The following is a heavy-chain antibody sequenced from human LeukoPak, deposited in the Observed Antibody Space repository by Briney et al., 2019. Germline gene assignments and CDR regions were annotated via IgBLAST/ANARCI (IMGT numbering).Heavy chain of an antibody. CDR1: GFSLSAYG. CDR2: IWYDGTSK. CDR3: ARSQSSSLIDY. V-gene: IGHV3-33*01. D-gene: IGHD6-13*01. Sequence: PGGSPRLSCAASGFSLSAYGVHWVRQAPGKGLEWVAVIWYDGTSKDYADSVKGRFTFSRDNSKNTLYLQMNSLTVEDTAVYYCARSQSSSLIDYWGQGTTVTVSS. J-gene: IGHJ4*03.